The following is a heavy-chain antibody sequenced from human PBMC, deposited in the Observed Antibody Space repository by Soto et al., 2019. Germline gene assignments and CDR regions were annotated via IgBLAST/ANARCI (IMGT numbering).Heavy chain of an antibody. V-gene: IGHV3-66*01. CDR1: GFTVSNNY. CDR2: IYSGGSV. J-gene: IGHJ5*02. Sequence: EVHLVESGGGLVQPGGSLRLSCAASGFTVSNNYMSWVRQAPGKGLEWVSVIYSGGSVYYRDSVKGRFTISRDHSKNTLYLQMNSLSAEDSGVYYCVSRPRAWGQGTLVTVSS. CDR3: VSRPRA.